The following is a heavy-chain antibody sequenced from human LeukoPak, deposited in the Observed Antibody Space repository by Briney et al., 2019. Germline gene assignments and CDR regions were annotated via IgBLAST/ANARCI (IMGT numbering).Heavy chain of an antibody. CDR3: AKGRYHLATVTLLDY. CDR2: ISYDGPNT. J-gene: IGHJ4*02. Sequence: TGGSLRLSCAASGFTLSNYGMYWVRQAPGKGLEWVTVISYDGPNTYYADSVKGRFTISRDTSKNTLYLQMNTLRAADTAVYYFAKGRYHLATVTLLDYWGQGTLVTVSS. CDR1: GFTLSNYG. D-gene: IGHD4-17*01. V-gene: IGHV3-30*18.